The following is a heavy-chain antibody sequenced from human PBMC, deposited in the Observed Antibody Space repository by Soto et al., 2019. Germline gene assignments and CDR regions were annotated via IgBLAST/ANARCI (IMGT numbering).Heavy chain of an antibody. CDR1: GFALSSSN. Sequence: EVQLVESGGGLVQPGGSLRLSCAASGFALSSSNMGWVRQAPGKGLEWISYISSGSSTIYYADSVKGRFTISRDNAKNSLYLQMNSLRAEDTALYYCARLRYYYYMDVWGKGTTVTVSS. CDR3: ARLRYYYYMDV. J-gene: IGHJ6*03. CDR2: ISSGSSTI. V-gene: IGHV3-48*01.